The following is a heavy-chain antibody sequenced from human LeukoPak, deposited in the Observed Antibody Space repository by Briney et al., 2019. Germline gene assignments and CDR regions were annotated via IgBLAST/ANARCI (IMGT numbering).Heavy chain of an antibody. CDR2: IYHSGST. V-gene: IGHV4-59*08. CDR1: GGSINSYY. Sequence: SETLSLTCTVSGGSINSYYWSWIRQPPGKGLEWIGSIYHSGSTYYNPSLKSRVTISVDTSKNQFSLKLSSVTAADTAVYYCARSPDTAMVNYYYYYMDVWGKGTTVTVSS. D-gene: IGHD5-18*01. J-gene: IGHJ6*03. CDR3: ARSPDTAMVNYYYYYMDV.